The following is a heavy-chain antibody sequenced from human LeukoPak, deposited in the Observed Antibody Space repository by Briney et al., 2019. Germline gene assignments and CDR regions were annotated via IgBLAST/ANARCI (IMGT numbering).Heavy chain of an antibody. Sequence: SETLSLTCSVSGGSISDTDHYWGWIRQPPGKGLEWIASIDYRGKIHQKPSLKSRVTISMDTSKSHFSLQLSSVTAADTAVYYCASSSQEYYDILTGFHDWGQGTLVVVSS. CDR1: GGSISDTDHY. D-gene: IGHD3-9*01. CDR3: ASSSQEYYDILTGFHD. V-gene: IGHV4-39*07. J-gene: IGHJ1*01. CDR2: IDYRGKI.